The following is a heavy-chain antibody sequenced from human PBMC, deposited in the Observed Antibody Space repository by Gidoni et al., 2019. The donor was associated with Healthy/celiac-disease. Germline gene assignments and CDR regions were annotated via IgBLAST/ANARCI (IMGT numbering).Heavy chain of an antibody. J-gene: IGHJ5*02. CDR2: IYTSGST. D-gene: IGHD1-1*01. V-gene: IGHV4-4*07. CDR1: GGSISSYY. Sequence: QVQLQESGPGLVKPSETLSLTCTVSGGSISSYYWSWIRQPAGKGLEWSGRIYTSGSTNYNPSLKSRVTMSVDTSKNQFSLKLSSVTAADTAVYYCARDLEYNWNDNNWFDPWGQGTLVTVSS. CDR3: ARDLEYNWNDNNWFDP.